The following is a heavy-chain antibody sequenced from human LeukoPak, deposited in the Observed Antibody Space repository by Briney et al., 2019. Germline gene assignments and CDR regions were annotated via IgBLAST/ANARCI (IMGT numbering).Heavy chain of an antibody. J-gene: IGHJ4*02. CDR2: IGAYNGDT. CDR3: TRDHCSGDNCPSFDY. V-gene: IGHV1-18*04. D-gene: IGHD2-15*01. CDR1: GYTFTSFG. Sequence: GASVKVSCKPSGYTFTSFGISWVRQAPGQGLEWMGWIGAYNGDTNYAQKFQGRVTMTTDTSTSTAYMDLRSLRSDDTAVYYCTRDHCSGDNCPSFDYWGQGTLVTASS.